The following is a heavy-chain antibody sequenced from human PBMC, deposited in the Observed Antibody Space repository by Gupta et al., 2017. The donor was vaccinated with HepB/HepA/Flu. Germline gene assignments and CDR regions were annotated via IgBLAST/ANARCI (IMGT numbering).Heavy chain of an antibody. CDR3: ASRVGAIGRGFDY. CDR1: GFTFRTYA. J-gene: IGHJ4*02. CDR2: ISGSVGST. D-gene: IGHD1-26*01. V-gene: IGHV3-23*01. Sequence: EVQLLESGGGLVQPGGCLRLSCAASGFTFRTYAMSWVRQAPGKGLEWVSGISGSVGSTYYADSVKGRFTISRDNSENTLYLQMNSLRAEDTAVYYCASRVGAIGRGFDYWGQGTLVTVSS.